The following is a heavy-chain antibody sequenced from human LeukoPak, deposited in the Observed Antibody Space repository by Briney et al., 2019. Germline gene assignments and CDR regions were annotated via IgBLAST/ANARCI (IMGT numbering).Heavy chain of an antibody. CDR1: GFTFSSYS. J-gene: IGHJ4*02. D-gene: IGHD5-18*01. Sequence: GESLRLSCAASGFTFSSYSMNWVRQAPGKGLEWVSSVSSASTYIYYADSVKGRFTISRDNAKNSLYLQMNSLRAEDTAMYYCARLVWDTTMADGDIDSWGQGTLLIVSS. CDR2: VSSASTYI. CDR3: ARLVWDTTMADGDIDS. V-gene: IGHV3-21*01.